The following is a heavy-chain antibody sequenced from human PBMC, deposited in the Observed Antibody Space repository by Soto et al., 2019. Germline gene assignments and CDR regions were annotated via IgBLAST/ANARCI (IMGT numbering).Heavy chain of an antibody. Sequence: PGGSLRLSCASSGFTFSSYAMSWVRQAPGKGLEWVSAISGSGGSTYYADSVKGRFTISRDNSKNTLYLQMNSLRAEDTAVYYCARDPGATEDSGWGQGTLVTVSS. J-gene: IGHJ4*02. CDR1: GFTFSSYA. CDR2: ISGSGGST. CDR3: ARDPGATEDSG. D-gene: IGHD5-12*01. V-gene: IGHV3-23*01.